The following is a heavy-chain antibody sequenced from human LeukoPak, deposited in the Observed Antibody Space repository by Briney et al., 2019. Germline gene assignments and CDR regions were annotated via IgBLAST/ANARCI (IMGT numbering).Heavy chain of an antibody. V-gene: IGHV1-2*02. CDR3: ARELWFGRAPWDY. CDR1: GYTFTGYY. D-gene: IGHD3-10*01. J-gene: IGHJ4*02. Sequence: ASVKVSCKASGYTFTGYYMHWVRQAPGQGLEWMGWINPNSGGTNYAQKFQGRVTMTRDTSISTAYMELSRLRSDDTAVYYCARELWFGRAPWDYWGQGTLVTVSS. CDR2: INPNSGGT.